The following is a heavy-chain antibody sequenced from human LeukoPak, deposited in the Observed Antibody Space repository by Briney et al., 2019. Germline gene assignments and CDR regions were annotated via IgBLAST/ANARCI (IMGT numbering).Heavy chain of an antibody. CDR2: IYYSGST. V-gene: IGHV4-59*06. D-gene: IGHD6-13*01. CDR3: SSWADNWFDP. Sequence: SETLSLTCTVSGASISSYFWSWIRQPPGKGLEWIGNIYYSGSTYYNPSLKSRVTISVDTSKNQFSLKLSSVTAADTAVYYCSSWADNWFDPWGQGTLVTVSS. J-gene: IGHJ5*02. CDR1: GASISSYF.